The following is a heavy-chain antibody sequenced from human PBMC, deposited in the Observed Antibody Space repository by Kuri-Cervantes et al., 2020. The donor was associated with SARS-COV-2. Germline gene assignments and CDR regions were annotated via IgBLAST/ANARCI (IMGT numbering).Heavy chain of an antibody. CDR3: ARLAKMVRGVIGLDY. CDR2: IDPSDSYT. V-gene: IGHV5-10-1*01. Sequence: GESLKISCKGSGYSFTSYWISWVRQMPGKGLEWMGRIDPSDSYTNYSPSFQGHVTISADKSISTAYPQWSSLKASDTAMYYCARLAKMVRGVIGLDYWGQGTLVTVSS. D-gene: IGHD3-10*01. CDR1: GYSFTSYW. J-gene: IGHJ4*02.